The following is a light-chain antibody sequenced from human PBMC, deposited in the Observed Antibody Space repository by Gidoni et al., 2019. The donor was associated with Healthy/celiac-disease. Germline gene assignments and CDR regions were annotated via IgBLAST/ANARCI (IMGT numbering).Light chain of an antibody. J-gene: IGKJ4*01. Sequence: EIVLTQSTGTLSLSPGERATLSCRASQSVSSSYLAWYQQKPGQAPRLLSYGASSRATGIPDRFSGSGSGTDFTLTISRLEPEDFAVYYCQQYGSSPLTFGGGTKVEIK. CDR2: GAS. CDR3: QQYGSSPLT. CDR1: QSVSSSY. V-gene: IGKV3-20*01.